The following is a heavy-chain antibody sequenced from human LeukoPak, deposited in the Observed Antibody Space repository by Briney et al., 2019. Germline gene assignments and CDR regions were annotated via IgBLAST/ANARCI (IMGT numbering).Heavy chain of an antibody. D-gene: IGHD3-10*01. J-gene: IGHJ5*02. CDR2: INHSGST. Sequence: PSETLSLTCAVNGGSFSGYYWTWIRQPPGKGLEWIGEINHSGSTNYNPSLKSRVTISVDTSKNQFSLKLSSVTAADTAVYYCARLRVRGVIIPARNWFNPWGQGTLVTVSS. CDR3: ARLRVRGVIIPARNWFNP. CDR1: GGSFSGYY. V-gene: IGHV4-34*01.